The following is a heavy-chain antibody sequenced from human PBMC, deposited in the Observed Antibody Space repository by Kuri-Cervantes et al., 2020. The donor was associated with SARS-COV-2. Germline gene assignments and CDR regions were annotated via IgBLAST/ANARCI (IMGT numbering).Heavy chain of an antibody. CDR3: ARATLVRYFDC. CDR2: SFYSGST. D-gene: IGHD2-2*01. CDR1: GGSITSDYL. Sequence: GSLRLSCTVSGGSITSDYLWGWIRQPPGEGLEWIGNSFYSGSTFYNPSLKSRVTISVDTSKNQFSLELSSVTAADTAVYYCARATLVRYFDCLSQGTTVTVSS. V-gene: IGHV4-39*01. J-gene: IGHJ4*03.